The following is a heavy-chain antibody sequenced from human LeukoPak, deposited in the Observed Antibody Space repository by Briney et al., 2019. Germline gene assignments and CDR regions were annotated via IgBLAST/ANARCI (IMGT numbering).Heavy chain of an antibody. J-gene: IGHJ4*02. V-gene: IGHV3-53*01. CDR2: IYSGGST. CDR1: GFTVSSKY. D-gene: IGHD1-1*01. CDR3: ARHTNDYLLNTFDS. Sequence: GRSLRLSCAASGFTVSSKYMSWVRQAPGKGLEWVSVIYSGGSTYYADSVRGRFTISRDNSKNTLYLQMNSLRAEDTAVYYCARHTNDYLLNTFDSWGQGTLVTVSS.